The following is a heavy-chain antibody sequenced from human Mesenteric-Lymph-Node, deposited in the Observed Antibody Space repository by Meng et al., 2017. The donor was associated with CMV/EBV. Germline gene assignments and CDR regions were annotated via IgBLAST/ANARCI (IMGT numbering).Heavy chain of an antibody. V-gene: IGHV4-34*01. D-gene: IGHD2-2*01. CDR2: INHSGST. CDR3: ARSCTSTNCYAPTFDY. CDR1: GGSFSGYY. Sequence: YGGSFSGYYWSWIRQPPGKGLEWIGEINHSGSTNYNPSLKSRVTISVDTSKNQFSLKLSSVTAADTAVYYCARSCTSTNCYAPTFDYWGQGTLVTVSS. J-gene: IGHJ4*02.